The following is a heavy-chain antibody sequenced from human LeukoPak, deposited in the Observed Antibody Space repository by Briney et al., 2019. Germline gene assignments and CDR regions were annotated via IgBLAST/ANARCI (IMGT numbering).Heavy chain of an antibody. V-gene: IGHV1-2*02. D-gene: IGHD3-10*01. Sequence: ASVTVSCKASGYTFTGYYMHWVRQAPGQGLEWMGWINPNSGGTNYAQKFQGRVTMTRDTSISTAYMELSRLRSDGTAVYYCARDLFTMVRGVIIFSPGYWGQGTLVTVSS. CDR2: INPNSGGT. CDR3: ARDLFTMVRGVIIFSPGY. J-gene: IGHJ4*02. CDR1: GYTFTGYY.